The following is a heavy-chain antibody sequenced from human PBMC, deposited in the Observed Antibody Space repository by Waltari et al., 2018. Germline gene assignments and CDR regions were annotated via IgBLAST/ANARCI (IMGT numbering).Heavy chain of an antibody. Sequence: HVQLQQWGAGLLKPSETLSLTCAVYGGSFSGYYWTCIRPPPGKGLEWIGEINQSGSNNYNPSLKSRVTISVDTSKNQFSLKLSSVTAADTAVYYCTNWRRIAAAGKRLLGGMDVWGQGTTVTVSS. D-gene: IGHD6-13*01. CDR1: GGSFSGYY. J-gene: IGHJ6*02. V-gene: IGHV4-34*01. CDR3: TNWRRIAAAGKRLLGGMDV. CDR2: INQSGSN.